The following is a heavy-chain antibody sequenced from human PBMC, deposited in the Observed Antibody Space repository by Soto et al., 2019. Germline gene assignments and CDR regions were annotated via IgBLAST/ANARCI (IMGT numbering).Heavy chain of an antibody. CDR3: ARDFRARGDYDFWSGYYEGYYYYYGMDV. CDR2: IWYDGSNK. V-gene: IGHV3-33*01. Sequence: GGSLRLSCAASGFTFSSYGMHWVRQAPGKGLEWVAVIWYDGSNKYYADSVKGRFTISRDNSKNTLYLQMNSLRAEDTAVYYCARDFRARGDYDFWSGYYEGYYYYYGMDVWGQGATVTVSS. J-gene: IGHJ6*02. D-gene: IGHD3-3*01. CDR1: GFTFSSYG.